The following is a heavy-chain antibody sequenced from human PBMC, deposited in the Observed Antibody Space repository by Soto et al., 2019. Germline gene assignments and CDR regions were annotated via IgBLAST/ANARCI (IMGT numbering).Heavy chain of an antibody. Sequence: SETLSLTCAVYGGSFSGYYWSWIRQPPGKGLEWIGEINHSGSTNYNPSLKSRVTISVDTSKNQFSLKLTSVTAADTAIYFCARLVYDTRLNYMYFDFWGQGALVTVSS. CDR2: INHSGST. CDR1: GGSFSGYY. D-gene: IGHD2-8*01. J-gene: IGHJ4*02. V-gene: IGHV4-34*01. CDR3: ARLVYDTRLNYMYFDF.